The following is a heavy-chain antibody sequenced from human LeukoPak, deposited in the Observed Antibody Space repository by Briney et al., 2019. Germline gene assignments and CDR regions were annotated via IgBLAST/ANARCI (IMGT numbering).Heavy chain of an antibody. D-gene: IGHD3-10*01. V-gene: IGHV3-7*01. J-gene: IGHJ4*02. CDR2: IKQDGSEK. CDR1: GFTFSSYW. CDR3: VRGLWFGEPYFADFDY. Sequence: GGSLRLSCAASGFTFSSYWMSWVRQAPGKGLEGVANIKQDGSEKYYVDSVKGRFTISRDNAKNSLSLQMNSLRAEDTAVYYCVRGLWFGEPYFADFDYWGQGTLVTVSS.